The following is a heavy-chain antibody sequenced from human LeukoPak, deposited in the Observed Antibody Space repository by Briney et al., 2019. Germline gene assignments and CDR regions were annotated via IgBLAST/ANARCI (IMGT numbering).Heavy chain of an antibody. Sequence: GGSLRLSCAASGFTFDDYAMHWVRQAPGKGLEWVSGISWDSGSIGYADSVKGRFTISRDNAKNSLYLQMNSLRAEDTALYYCAKGTMVRGVIGLTFDPWGQGTLVTVSS. CDR3: AKGTMVRGVIGLTFDP. D-gene: IGHD3-10*01. CDR2: ISWDSGSI. V-gene: IGHV3-9*01. CDR1: GFTFDDYA. J-gene: IGHJ5*02.